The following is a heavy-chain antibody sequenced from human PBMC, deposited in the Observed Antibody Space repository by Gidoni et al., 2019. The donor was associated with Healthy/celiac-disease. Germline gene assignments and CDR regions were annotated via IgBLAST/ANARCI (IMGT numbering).Heavy chain of an antibody. CDR1: GGSISSYY. D-gene: IGHD2-2*01. Sequence: QVQLQESGPGLVKPSETLSLTCTVSGGSISSYYWSWIRQPPGKGLEWIGYIYSSGSTNYNPSLKSRVTISVDTSKNQFSLKLSSVTAADTAVYYCARGGVCSSTSCYARGNNWFDPWGQGTLVTVSS. CDR3: ARGGVCSSTSCYARGNNWFDP. J-gene: IGHJ5*02. V-gene: IGHV4-59*01. CDR2: IYSSGST.